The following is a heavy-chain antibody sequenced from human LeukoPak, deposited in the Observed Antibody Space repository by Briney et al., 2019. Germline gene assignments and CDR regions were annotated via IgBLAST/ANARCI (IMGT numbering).Heavy chain of an antibody. CDR3: TRTEWPDDWHFDL. V-gene: IGHV3-49*04. CDR1: GFTFGDYA. Sequence: GRSLRLSCTASGFTFGDYAMSWVRQAPGKGLEWVGFIRSKAYGGTTEYAASVKGRFTISRDDSKSIAYLQMNSLKTEDTAVYYCTRTEWPDDWHFDLWGRGTLVTVSS. J-gene: IGHJ2*01. CDR2: IRSKAYGGTT. D-gene: IGHD3-3*01.